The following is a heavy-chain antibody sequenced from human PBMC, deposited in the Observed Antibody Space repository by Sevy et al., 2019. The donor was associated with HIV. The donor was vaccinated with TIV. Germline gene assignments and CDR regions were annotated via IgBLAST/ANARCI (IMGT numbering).Heavy chain of an antibody. CDR1: GFTFSTYA. CDR3: AKGYCDGGSCPRDYYYYGMDV. V-gene: IGHV3-23*01. CDR2: ISRSSRST. Sequence: GGSLRLSCAASGFTFSTYAMNWVRQAPGKGLEWVSSISRSSRSTYSADSVEGRFTISRDNFKKTLYLQLSSLRVDDTAVYYCAKGYCDGGSCPRDYYYYGMDVWGQGTTVTVSS. D-gene: IGHD2-15*01. J-gene: IGHJ6*02.